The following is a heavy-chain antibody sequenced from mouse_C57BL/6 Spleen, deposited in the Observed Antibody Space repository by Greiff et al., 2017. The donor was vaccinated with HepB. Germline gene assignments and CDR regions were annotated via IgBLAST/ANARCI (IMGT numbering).Heavy chain of an antibody. J-gene: IGHJ3*01. Sequence: VKLVESGPGLVQPSQSLSITCTVSGFSLTSYGVHWVRQPPGKGLEWLGVIWGGGSTDYNAAFISRLSISKDNSKSQVFFKMNSLQADDTAIYYCAKKSDYGFAYWGQGTLVTVSA. CDR3: AKKSDYGFAY. CDR1: GFSLTSYG. CDR2: IWGGGST. D-gene: IGHD2-4*01. V-gene: IGHV2-4*01.